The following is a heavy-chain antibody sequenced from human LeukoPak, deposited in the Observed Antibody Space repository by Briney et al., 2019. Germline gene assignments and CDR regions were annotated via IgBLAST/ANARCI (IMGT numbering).Heavy chain of an antibody. CDR2: IYSGGST. Sequence: GRSLRLSCAASGFTFSSYGMHWVRQAPGKGLDWVSVIYSGGSTYYADSVQGRFTISRDNSKNTVYLQMNSLRAEDTAVYYCAKDVSSSPMFDYWGQGTLVTVSS. J-gene: IGHJ4*02. V-gene: IGHV3-53*01. D-gene: IGHD6-6*01. CDR3: AKDVSSSPMFDY. CDR1: GFTFSSYG.